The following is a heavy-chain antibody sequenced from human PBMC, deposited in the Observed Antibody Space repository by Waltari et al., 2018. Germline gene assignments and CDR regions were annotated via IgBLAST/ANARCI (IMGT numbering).Heavy chain of an antibody. J-gene: IGHJ6*02. Sequence: EVQLVESGGGLVKPGGSLRLSCVVSGFTFTNGWMRGVRQGPGKGLEWVGRIKSEGDGGTTDYATPLKGRISLSRDDSKNTVYLQMNTLKAEDTGVYFCATDYGDFLGVWGPGTTVTV. V-gene: IGHV3-15*01. CDR3: ATDYGDFLGV. CDR1: GFTFTNGW. D-gene: IGHD3-10*01. CDR2: IKSEGDGGTT.